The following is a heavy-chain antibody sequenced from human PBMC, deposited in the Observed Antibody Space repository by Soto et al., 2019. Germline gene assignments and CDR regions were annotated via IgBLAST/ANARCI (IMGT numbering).Heavy chain of an antibody. D-gene: IGHD3-3*01. CDR2: IWYDGSNK. Sequence: LRLSCAASGFTFSSYGMHWVRQAPGKGLEWVAVIWYDGSNKYYADSVKGRFTISRDNSKNTLYLQMNSLRAEDTAVYYCARPRGDFWSGYPLGYGMDVWGQGTTVTAP. V-gene: IGHV3-33*01. CDR1: GFTFSSYG. J-gene: IGHJ6*02. CDR3: ARPRGDFWSGYPLGYGMDV.